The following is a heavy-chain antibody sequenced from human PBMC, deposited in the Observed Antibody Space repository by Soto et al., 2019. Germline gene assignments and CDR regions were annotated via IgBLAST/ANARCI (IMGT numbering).Heavy chain of an antibody. J-gene: IGHJ4*02. CDR3: AKESSWYYFDY. D-gene: IGHD6-13*01. CDR1: GFTFSTYW. V-gene: IGHV3-7*01. Sequence: GGSLRLSCAASGFTFSTYWMSWVRQAPGKGLEWVAHINQHGSETYYVDFVKGQFTISRDNAKNSLFLQMNSLRAEDTAVYYCAKESSWYYFDYWGQGTLVTVSS. CDR2: INQHGSET.